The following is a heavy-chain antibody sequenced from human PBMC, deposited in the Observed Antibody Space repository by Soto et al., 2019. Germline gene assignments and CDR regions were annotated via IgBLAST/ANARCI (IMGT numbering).Heavy chain of an antibody. CDR2: IYYSGST. D-gene: IGHD3-3*01. Sequence: SETLSLTCTVSGGSISSYYWSWIRQPPGKGLEWIGYIYYSGSTNHNPSLKSRVTISVDTSKNQFSLKLSSVTAADTAVYYCAGRYYDFWSGFKFDYWGQGTLVTVSS. J-gene: IGHJ4*02. V-gene: IGHV4-59*01. CDR3: AGRYYDFWSGFKFDY. CDR1: GGSISSYY.